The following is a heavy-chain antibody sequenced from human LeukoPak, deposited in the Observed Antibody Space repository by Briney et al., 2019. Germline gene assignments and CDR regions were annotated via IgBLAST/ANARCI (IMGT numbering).Heavy chain of an antibody. D-gene: IGHD4-17*01. CDR2: INAGNGNT. V-gene: IGHV1-3*01. J-gene: IGHJ6*02. Sequence: ASVKVSCKASGYTFTSHTMHWVRQATGQRLEWMGWINAGNGNTKYSQKLQDRVTITRDTSASTAYMELSSPRSEDTAVYYCARDHHDYGDPSPYYYYDMDVWGQGTTVTVSS. CDR1: GYTFTSHT. CDR3: ARDHHDYGDPSPYYYYDMDV.